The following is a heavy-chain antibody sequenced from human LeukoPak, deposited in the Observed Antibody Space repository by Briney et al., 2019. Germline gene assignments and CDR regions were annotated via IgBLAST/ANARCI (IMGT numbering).Heavy chain of an antibody. Sequence: GGSLRLSCTAYGFTFGDYAMSWVRQAPGKGLEWVGFIRSKAYGGTTEYAASVKGRFTISRDDSKSIAYLQMNSLKTEDTAVYYCTRVRNNWNYPPFFDYWGQGTLVTVSS. V-gene: IGHV3-49*04. D-gene: IGHD1-7*01. J-gene: IGHJ4*02. CDR1: GFTFGDYA. CDR3: TRVRNNWNYPPFFDY. CDR2: IRSKAYGGTT.